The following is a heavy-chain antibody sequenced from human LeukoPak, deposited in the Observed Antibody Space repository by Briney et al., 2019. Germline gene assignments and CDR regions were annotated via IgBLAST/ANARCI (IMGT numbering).Heavy chain of an antibody. CDR1: GYTFTGYY. D-gene: IGHD6-19*01. CDR3: ARVGYSSGWYRFAGAFDI. CDR2: INPNSGGT. V-gene: IGHV1-2*02. Sequence: ASVKVSCKASGYTFTGYYMHWVRQAPGQGLEWMGWINPNSGGTNYAQKFQGRVTMTRDTSISTAYMELSRLRSDDTAVYYYARVGYSSGWYRFAGAFDIWGQGTMVTVSS. J-gene: IGHJ3*02.